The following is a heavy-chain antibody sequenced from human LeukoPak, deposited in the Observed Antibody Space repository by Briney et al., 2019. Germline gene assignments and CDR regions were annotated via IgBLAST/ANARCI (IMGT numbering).Heavy chain of an antibody. Sequence: PGGSLRLSCAASGFTFSSYAMSWVRQAPGKGLEWVSGISGSGGSTYYADSVKGRFTISRDNSKNTLYLQMNSLRAEDTALYYCARDGHGVPLDYWGQGTLVTVSP. CDR1: GFTFSSYA. J-gene: IGHJ4*02. CDR2: ISGSGGST. CDR3: ARDGHGVPLDY. V-gene: IGHV3-23*01. D-gene: IGHD4-17*01.